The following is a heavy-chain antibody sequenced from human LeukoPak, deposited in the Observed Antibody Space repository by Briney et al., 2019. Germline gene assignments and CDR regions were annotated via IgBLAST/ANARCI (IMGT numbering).Heavy chain of an antibody. CDR2: ISISGENT. CDR1: GFTFSSYA. CDR3: ARLISTSSSRFSDY. D-gene: IGHD6-6*01. V-gene: IGHV3-23*01. Sequence: PGGSLRLSCAASGFTFSSYAMSWVRQAPGKGLEWVSAISISGENTYYADSVKGRFTISRDTSRDTVYLQMDSLGAEDTAVYYCARLISTSSSRFSDYWGQGTLVSVSS. J-gene: IGHJ4*02.